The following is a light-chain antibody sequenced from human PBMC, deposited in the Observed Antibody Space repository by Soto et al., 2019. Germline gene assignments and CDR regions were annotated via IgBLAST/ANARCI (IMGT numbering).Light chain of an antibody. CDR1: QSVDSN. J-gene: IGKJ5*01. CDR3: QQYGSSPIT. CDR2: GAS. V-gene: IGKV3-20*01. Sequence: EMVMTQSPATLSVSPGERATLSCRASQSVDSNLAWYQQKPGQAPRLLIYGASTRATGISARFSGSGSGTDFTLTISRLEPEDFAVYYCQQYGSSPITFGQGTRLEI.